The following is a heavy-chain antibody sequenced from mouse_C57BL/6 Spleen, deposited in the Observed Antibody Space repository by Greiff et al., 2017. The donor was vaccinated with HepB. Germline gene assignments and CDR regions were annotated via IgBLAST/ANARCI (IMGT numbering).Heavy chain of an antibody. CDR2: IDPSASYT. Sequence: QVQLQQPGAELVKPGASVKLSCKASGYTFTSYWMQWVKQRPGQGLEWIGEIDPSASYTNYNQKFKGKATLTVDTSSSTAYMQLSSLTSEDSAVYYCAREDYYGSRGYYFDYWGQGTTLTVSS. CDR3: AREDYYGSRGYYFDY. V-gene: IGHV1-50*01. CDR1: GYTFTSYW. J-gene: IGHJ2*01. D-gene: IGHD1-1*01.